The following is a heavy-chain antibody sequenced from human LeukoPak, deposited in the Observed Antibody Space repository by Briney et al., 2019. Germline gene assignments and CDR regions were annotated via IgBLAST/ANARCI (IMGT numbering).Heavy chain of an antibody. CDR3: ARSSRAYYYYGMDV. Sequence: SETLSLTCAVYGGSFSGYYWSWIRQPPGKGLEWIGEINHSGSINYNPSLKSRVTISVDTSKNQFSLKLSSVTAADTAVYYCARSSRAYYYYGMDVWGQGTTVTVSS. CDR2: INHSGSI. J-gene: IGHJ6*02. V-gene: IGHV4-34*01. CDR1: GGSFSGYY.